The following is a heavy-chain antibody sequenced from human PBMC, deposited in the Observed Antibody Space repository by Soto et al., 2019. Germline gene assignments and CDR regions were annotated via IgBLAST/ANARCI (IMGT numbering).Heavy chain of an antibody. CDR3: AHGDTLINHGYDY. CDR2: IYWDDDQ. CDR1: GFSVRTSGVA. V-gene: IGHV2-5*02. Sequence: QITLKESGPTLVKPTQTLTLTCTFSGFSVRTSGVAVGWIRQPPGKALEWLALIYWDDDQRYSPSLKSRLTITRDTSKNQVVLTMTNMYPVDTATYYYAHGDTLINHGYDYWGQGTLVTVSS. J-gene: IGHJ4*02. D-gene: IGHD3-9*01.